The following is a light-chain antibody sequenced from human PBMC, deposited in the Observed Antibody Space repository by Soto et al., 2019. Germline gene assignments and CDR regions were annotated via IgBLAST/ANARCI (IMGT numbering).Light chain of an antibody. J-gene: IGKJ1*01. CDR1: QSLSSN. CDR3: QQYNNWPWT. Sequence: IVMTQSPVTLSVSPGERATLSCRASQSLSSNLAWYQQKPGQAPRFLIYGASTRATGIPARFSGSGSGTEFTLTISGLQSEDFAIYFCQQYNNWPWTFGQGTKVEIK. V-gene: IGKV3-15*01. CDR2: GAS.